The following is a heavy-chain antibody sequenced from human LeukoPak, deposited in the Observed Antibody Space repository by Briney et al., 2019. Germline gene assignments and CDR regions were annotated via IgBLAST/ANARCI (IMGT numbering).Heavy chain of an antibody. CDR3: ARDNIKIVGAIDAFDI. Sequence: PGGSLRLSCAASEFTVSVNYMSWVRQAPGKGLEWVSFIYSGGSTYYADSVKGRFTISRDSSKNILHLQMNSLRAEDTAVYYCARDNIKIVGAIDAFDIWGQGTMVTVSS. CDR2: IYSGGST. D-gene: IGHD1-26*01. CDR1: EFTVSVNY. J-gene: IGHJ3*02. V-gene: IGHV3-53*01.